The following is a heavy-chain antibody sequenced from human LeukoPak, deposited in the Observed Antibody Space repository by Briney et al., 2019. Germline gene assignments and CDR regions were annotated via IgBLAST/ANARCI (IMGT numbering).Heavy chain of an antibody. CDR3: ASEGALFCSGGSCYRPRAVSY. D-gene: IGHD2-15*01. V-gene: IGHV1-69*05. Sequence: SVKVSCKASGGTFSSYAISWVRQAPGQGLEWMGGIIPIFGIANYAQKFQGRVTITTDESTSTAYMELSSLRSEDTAVYYCASEGALFCSGGSCYRPRAVSYWGQGTLVTVSS. CDR1: GGTFSSYA. CDR2: IIPIFGIA. J-gene: IGHJ4*02.